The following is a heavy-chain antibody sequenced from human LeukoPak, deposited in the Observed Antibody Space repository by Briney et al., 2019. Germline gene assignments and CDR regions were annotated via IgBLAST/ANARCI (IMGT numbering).Heavy chain of an antibody. CDR3: ARDHSGTRRRVLDY. CDR2: IYHSGST. Sequence: SGTLSLTCAVSGGSISSSNWWSWVRQPPGKGLEWIGEIYHSGSTNYNPSLKSRVTISVDKSKNQSSLKLSSVTAADTAVYYCARDHSGTRRRVLDYWGQGTLVTVSS. V-gene: IGHV4-4*02. D-gene: IGHD1-26*01. J-gene: IGHJ4*02. CDR1: GGSISSSNW.